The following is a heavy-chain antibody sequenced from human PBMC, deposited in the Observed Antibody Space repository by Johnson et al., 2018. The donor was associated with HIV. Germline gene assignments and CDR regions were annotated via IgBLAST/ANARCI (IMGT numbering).Heavy chain of an antibody. Sequence: EQLVESGGGLVKPGGSLRLSCTASGFTFSDYYMTWIRQAPGKGLEWVANIKQDGSEKYYVDSVKGRFTISRDNAKNSLYLQMNSLRAEDTAVYYCARELYAILGAFDIWGQGTMVTVSS. CDR1: GFTFSDYY. V-gene: IGHV3-7*01. CDR3: ARELYAILGAFDI. CDR2: IKQDGSEK. J-gene: IGHJ3*02. D-gene: IGHD1-26*01.